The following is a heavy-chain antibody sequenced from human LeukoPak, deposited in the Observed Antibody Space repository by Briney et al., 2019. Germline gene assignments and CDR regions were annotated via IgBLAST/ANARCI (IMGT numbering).Heavy chain of an antibody. CDR3: AKDSGSSYYFDY. CDR1: GFTFSSYG. J-gene: IGHJ4*02. Sequence: GGSLRLSCAASGFTFSSYGMHWVRQAPGKGLEWVAFIRYDGSNKYYADSVKGRSTISRDNSKNTLYLQMNSLRAEDTAVYYCAKDSGSSYYFDYWGQGTLVTVSS. V-gene: IGHV3-30*02. D-gene: IGHD1-26*01. CDR2: IRYDGSNK.